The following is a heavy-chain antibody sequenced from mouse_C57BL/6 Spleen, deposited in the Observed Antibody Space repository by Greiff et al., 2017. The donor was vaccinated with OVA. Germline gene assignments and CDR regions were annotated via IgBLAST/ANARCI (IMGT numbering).Heavy chain of an antibody. CDR2: IDPSDSET. J-gene: IGHJ2*01. D-gene: IGHD1-1*01. V-gene: IGHV1-52*01. CDR1: GYTFTSYW. Sequence: VQLQQPGAELVRPGSSVKLSCKASGYTFTSYWMHWVKQRPIQGLEWIGNIDPSDSETHYNQKFKDKATLTVDKSSSTAYMQLSSLTSEDSAVYYCARSIFITTVGDYFDYWGQGTTLTVSS. CDR3: ARSIFITTVGDYFDY.